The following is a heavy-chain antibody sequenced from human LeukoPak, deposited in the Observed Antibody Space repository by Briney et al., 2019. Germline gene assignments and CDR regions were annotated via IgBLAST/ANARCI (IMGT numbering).Heavy chain of an antibody. CDR3: AIRYGSGEKYYYYYYMDV. V-gene: IGHV1-18*01. CDR2: ISAYNGNT. D-gene: IGHD3-10*01. Sequence: ASVKVSCKASGYTFTSYSISWVRQAPGQGLEWMGWISAYNGNTNYAQKLQGRVTMTRNTSISTAYMELSSLRSEDTAVYYCAIRYGSGEKYYYYYYMDVWGKGTTVTVSS. J-gene: IGHJ6*03. CDR1: GYTFTSYS.